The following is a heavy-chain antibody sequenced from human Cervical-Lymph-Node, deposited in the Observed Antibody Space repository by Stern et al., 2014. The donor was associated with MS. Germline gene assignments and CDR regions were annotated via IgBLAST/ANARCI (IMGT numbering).Heavy chain of an antibody. CDR3: ARVSVGTFDI. CDR1: GYSISSGSYH. Sequence: QLQLQESGPGLVKPSQTLSLSCTVSGYSISSGSYHWNWIRQPAGKGLEWIGRIYATGHPNYNPSLKSRVTMSVDTSKNQFSLNLSSVTAADTAVYYCARVSVGTFDIWGQGAMVTVSS. D-gene: IGHD2-15*01. CDR2: IYATGHP. J-gene: IGHJ3*02. V-gene: IGHV4-61*02.